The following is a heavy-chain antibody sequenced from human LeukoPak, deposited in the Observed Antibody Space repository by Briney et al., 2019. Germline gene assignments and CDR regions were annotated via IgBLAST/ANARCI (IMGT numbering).Heavy chain of an antibody. J-gene: IGHJ4*02. CDR3: ARAYLGYDFWSGYYYFDY. V-gene: IGHV4-39*07. CDR1: VGSISSRSYY. D-gene: IGHD3-3*01. Sequence: SETLSLTCTVSVGSISSRSYYWGWIRQPPGKGLEWIGHMSYSGNTYYNPSLTSRITISVDTSKNQFSLKLSSVTAADTAVYYCARAYLGYDFWSGYYYFDYWGQGTLVTVSS. CDR2: MSYSGNT.